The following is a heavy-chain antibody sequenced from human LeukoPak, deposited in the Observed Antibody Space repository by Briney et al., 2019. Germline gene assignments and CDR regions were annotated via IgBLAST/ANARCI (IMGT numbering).Heavy chain of an antibody. Sequence: SETLSLTCTVSGGSITSYYWTWVRRPAGKGLEWIGRIDTGGSSKYNPSLKSRVTMSVDRSKNQFSLKLSSVTAADTAVYYCARHPTRITIFGVIRGNWFDPWGQGTLVTVSS. CDR1: GGSITSYY. CDR3: ARHPTRITIFGVIRGNWFDP. J-gene: IGHJ5*02. CDR2: IDTGGSS. D-gene: IGHD3-3*01. V-gene: IGHV4-4*07.